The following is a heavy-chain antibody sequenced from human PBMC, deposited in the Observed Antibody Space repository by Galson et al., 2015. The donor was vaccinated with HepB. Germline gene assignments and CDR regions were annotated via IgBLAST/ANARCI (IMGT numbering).Heavy chain of an antibody. CDR2: ISYDGSNE. D-gene: IGHD1-26*01. V-gene: IGHV3-30-3*01. CDR1: GFTFKTYT. Sequence: SLRLSCAASGFTFKTYTMHWVRQTPGKGLEWVAVISYDGSNEYYADSVKGRFTISRDNSKNTLYLQMNSLRADDTAVYSCARASSGSFYSPFDYWGQGTLVTVSS. J-gene: IGHJ4*02. CDR3: ARASSGSFYSPFDY.